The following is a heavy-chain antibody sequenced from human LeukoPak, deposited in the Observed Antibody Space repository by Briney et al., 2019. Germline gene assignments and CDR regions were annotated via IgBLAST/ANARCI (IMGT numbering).Heavy chain of an antibody. Sequence: GGSLRLSCAASGFTFSSYAMSWVRQAPGKGLEWVSNINGRGGGTYYADSVKGRFTISRDNSKNTLYLQMNNLRPEDTALYYCAFPTADWLSWGQGTLVIVSS. V-gene: IGHV3-23*01. CDR1: GFTFSSYA. D-gene: IGHD7-27*01. CDR2: INGRGGGT. CDR3: AFPTADWLS. J-gene: IGHJ5*02.